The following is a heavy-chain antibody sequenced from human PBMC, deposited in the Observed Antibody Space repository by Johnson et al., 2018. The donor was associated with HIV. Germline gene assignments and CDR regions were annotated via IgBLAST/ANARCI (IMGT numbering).Heavy chain of an antibody. CDR3: AKGRYSSSWFFDI. CDR2: ISYDGSNT. D-gene: IGHD6-13*01. V-gene: IGHV3-30*04. CDR1: KFTFNSYT. Sequence: QVQLVESGGGVVQPGRSLRLSCAASKFTFNSYTLHWVRQAPGKGLEWVAVISYDGSNTYYADSVKGRFTISRDNSKNTLYLQMNSMRAEDTAIYYCAKGRYSSSWFFDIWGQGTMVTVSS. J-gene: IGHJ3*02.